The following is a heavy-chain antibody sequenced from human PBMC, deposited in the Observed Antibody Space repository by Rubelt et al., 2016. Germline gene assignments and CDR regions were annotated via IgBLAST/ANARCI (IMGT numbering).Heavy chain of an antibody. D-gene: IGHD2-15*01. J-gene: IGHJ6*02. CDR2: IYYSGST. Sequence: QVQLQESGPGLVKPSETLSLTCTVSGGSISSYYWSWIRQPPGKGLEWIGYIYYSGSTNYNPSLKRRFTISVDLSKNQFSLKLSCVTAADTAVYYCARTKDEGYYYYGMDVWGQGTTVTVSS. CDR1: GGSISSYY. CDR3: ARTKDEGYYYYGMDV. V-gene: IGHV4-59*08.